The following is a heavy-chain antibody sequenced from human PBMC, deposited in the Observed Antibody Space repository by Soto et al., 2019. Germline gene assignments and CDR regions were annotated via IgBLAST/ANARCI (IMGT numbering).Heavy chain of an antibody. CDR2: ISYDGSNK. J-gene: IGHJ6*02. V-gene: IGHV3-30*18. D-gene: IGHD5-12*01. Sequence: GGSLRLSCAASGFTFSSYGMHWVRQAPGKGLEWVAVISYDGSNKYYADSVKGRFTISRDNSKNTLYLQMNSLRAEDTAVYYCAKSSGYVLYYYYYGMDVWGQGTTVTVSS. CDR3: AKSSGYVLYYYYYGMDV. CDR1: GFTFSSYG.